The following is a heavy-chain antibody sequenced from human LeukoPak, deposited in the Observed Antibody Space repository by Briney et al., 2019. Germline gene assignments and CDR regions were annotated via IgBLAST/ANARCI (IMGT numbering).Heavy chain of an antibody. D-gene: IGHD1-26*01. Sequence: PGGSLRLSCAASGFTFSSYAMSWVRQAPGKGLEWVSALSGGGDSTYYADSVKGRFTISRDDSKNTLYLQLNSLRAKDTAIYYCAKDRARGGATDFDYWGQGTLVTVSS. CDR1: GFTFSSYA. J-gene: IGHJ4*02. V-gene: IGHV3-23*01. CDR3: AKDRARGGATDFDY. CDR2: LSGGGDST.